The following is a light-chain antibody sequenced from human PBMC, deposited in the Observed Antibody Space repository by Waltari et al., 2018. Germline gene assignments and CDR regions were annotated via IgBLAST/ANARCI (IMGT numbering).Light chain of an antibody. Sequence: QSVVTQPPSASGTPGQTVTISCSGTNSNVGRNNVNWYQQVPGAAPKVVILSDNQRPSVVPDRVSGSKSGTSASLAISGLQSEDEADYFCGAWDDNLDAYVFGPGTSLTV. CDR2: SDN. V-gene: IGLV1-44*01. J-gene: IGLJ1*01. CDR1: NSNVGRNN. CDR3: GAWDDNLDAYV.